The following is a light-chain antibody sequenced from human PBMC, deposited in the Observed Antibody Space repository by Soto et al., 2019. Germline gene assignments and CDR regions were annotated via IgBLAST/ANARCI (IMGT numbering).Light chain of an antibody. CDR2: DVN. Sequence: QSALTQPASVSGSPGQSITISCTGTSSDIGAYNYVSWYQQHPGKAPKLMIYDVNIRPSGVSNRFSGSKSGNTASLTISGLQAEDEADYYCTSWTTSNTKIFGGGTKVTVL. CDR1: SSDIGAYNY. V-gene: IGLV2-14*03. J-gene: IGLJ2*01. CDR3: TSWTTSNTKI.